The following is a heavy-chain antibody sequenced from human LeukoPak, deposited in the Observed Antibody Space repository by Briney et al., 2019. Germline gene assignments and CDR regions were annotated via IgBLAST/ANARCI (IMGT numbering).Heavy chain of an antibody. CDR3: ARVNPTSSGFYAY. Sequence: PRGSLRLSCATSGFSFSSYEMNWVRQAPGKGLEWVSYISGSSSDTNYADFVKGRFTISRDNAKNSLYLQMNSLRAEDTAVYYCARVNPTSSGFYAYWGQGTLVTVSS. V-gene: IGHV3-48*03. J-gene: IGHJ4*02. CDR2: ISGSSSDT. CDR1: GFSFSSYE. D-gene: IGHD3-22*01.